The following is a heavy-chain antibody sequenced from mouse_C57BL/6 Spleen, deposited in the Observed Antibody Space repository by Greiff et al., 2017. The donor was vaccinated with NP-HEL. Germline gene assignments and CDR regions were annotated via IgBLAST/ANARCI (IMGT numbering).Heavy chain of an antibody. CDR1: GYTFTSYW. J-gene: IGHJ2*01. CDR3: ARSITTVVAPFDY. Sequence: QVQLQQSGAELVKPGASVKMSCKASGYTFTSYWITWVKQRPGQGLEWIGDIYPGSGSTNYNEKFKSKATLTVDTSSSTAYMQLSSLTSEDSAVYYCARSITTVVAPFDYWGQGTTLTVSS. D-gene: IGHD1-1*01. CDR2: IYPGSGST. V-gene: IGHV1-55*01.